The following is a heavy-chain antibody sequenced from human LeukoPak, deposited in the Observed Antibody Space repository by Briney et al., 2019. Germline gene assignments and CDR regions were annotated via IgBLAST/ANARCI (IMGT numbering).Heavy chain of an antibody. D-gene: IGHD6-13*01. CDR1: GFTVSSNY. CDR3: AREKYSSSWYPLFDY. CDR2: IYSGGST. V-gene: IGHV3-53*01. Sequence: PGGSLRLSCAAPGFTVSSNYMSWVRQAPGKGLEWVSVIYSGGSTYYADSVKGRFTISRDNSKNTLYLQMNSLRAEDTAVYYCAREKYSSSWYPLFDYWGQGTLVTVSS. J-gene: IGHJ4*02.